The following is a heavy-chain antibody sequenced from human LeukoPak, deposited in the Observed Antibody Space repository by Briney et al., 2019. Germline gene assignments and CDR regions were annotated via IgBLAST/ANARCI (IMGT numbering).Heavy chain of an antibody. J-gene: IGHJ4*02. CDR3: AKATDSFTGYCYFDY. CDR1: GFTFGSYG. V-gene: IGHV3-33*06. CDR2: IWYGGSNK. D-gene: IGHD3-9*01. Sequence: GGSRRLARAAAGFTFGSYGMRWVRQAPGKGLEWVAVIWYGGSNKYYADSVKGRFTISRDNSKNTLYLQMNSLSAEDTALYYCAKATDSFTGYCYFDYWGQGTLVTVSS.